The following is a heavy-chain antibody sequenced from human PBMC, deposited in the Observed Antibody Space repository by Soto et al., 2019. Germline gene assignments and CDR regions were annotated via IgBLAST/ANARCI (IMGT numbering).Heavy chain of an antibody. CDR1: GGTFSSYA. V-gene: IGHV1-69*01. CDR2: IIPILGTA. J-gene: IGHJ6*02. Sequence: QVQLVPSGAEVKKPGSSVKVSCKASGGTFSSYAISWVRQAPGQGLEWMGGIIPILGTANYAQKFQGRVTITADESTSTAYMELSSLRSEDTAVYYCARGADSSSWYVTTDYYYYFGMDVWGQGTTVTVSS. CDR3: ARGADSSSWYVTTDYYYYFGMDV. D-gene: IGHD6-13*01.